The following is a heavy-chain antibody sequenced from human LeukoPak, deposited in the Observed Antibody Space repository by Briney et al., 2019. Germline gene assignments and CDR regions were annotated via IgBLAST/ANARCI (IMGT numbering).Heavy chain of an antibody. V-gene: IGHV3-23*01. CDR1: GFTFSSYG. CDR3: AKGYSSGYWFAFDI. D-gene: IGHD3-22*01. CDR2: ISGSGGST. Sequence: GGSLRLSCAASGFTFSSYGMSWVRQAPGKGLEWVSAISGSGGSTYCADSVKGRFTISRDNSKNTLYLQMNSLRAEDTAVYYCAKGYSSGYWFAFDIWGQGTMVTVSS. J-gene: IGHJ3*02.